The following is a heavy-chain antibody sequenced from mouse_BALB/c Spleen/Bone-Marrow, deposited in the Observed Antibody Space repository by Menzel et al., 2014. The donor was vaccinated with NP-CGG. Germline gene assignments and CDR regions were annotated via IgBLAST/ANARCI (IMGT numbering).Heavy chain of an antibody. V-gene: IGHV1-7*01. CDR3: ARVPITTVPYYFDV. D-gene: IGHD1-1*01. CDR2: INPSTGYT. Sequence: VQLQQSGAELAKPGASVKMSCKASGYTFTTYWMHWVKQRPGQGLEWIGYINPSTGYTEYNQKFKDKATLTADKSSNTADKQLSSLTSKDSAVYYCARVPITTVPYYFDVWGEGTTVTVSS. J-gene: IGHJ1*01. CDR1: GYTFTTYW.